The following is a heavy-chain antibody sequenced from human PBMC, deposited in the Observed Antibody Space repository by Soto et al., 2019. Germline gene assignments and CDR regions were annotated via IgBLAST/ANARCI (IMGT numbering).Heavy chain of an antibody. V-gene: IGHV4-59*08. CDR2: IYYSGST. CDR3: ARHTGIAVAGDFDY. J-gene: IGHJ4*02. Sequence: KPSETLSLTCTVSGGSISSYYWSWIRQPPGKGLEWIGYIYYSGSTNYNPSLKSRVTISVDTSKNQFSLKLSSVTAADTAVYYCARHTGIAVAGDFDYWGQGTLVTVSS. CDR1: GGSISSYY. D-gene: IGHD6-19*01.